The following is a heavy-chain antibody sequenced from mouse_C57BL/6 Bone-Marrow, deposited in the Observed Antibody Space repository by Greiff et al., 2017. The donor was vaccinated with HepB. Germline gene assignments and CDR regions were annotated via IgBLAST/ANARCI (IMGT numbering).Heavy chain of an antibody. J-gene: IGHJ3*01. V-gene: IGHV1-26*01. D-gene: IGHD2-3*01. CDR2: INPNNGGT. CDR1: GYTFTDYY. CDR3: ARWLLRFAY. Sequence: VQLKQSGPELVKPGASVKISCKASGYTFTDYYMNWVKQSHGKSLEWIGDINPNNGGTSYNQKFKGKATLTVDKSSSTAYMELRSLTSEDSAVYYCARWLLRFAYWGQGTLVTVSA.